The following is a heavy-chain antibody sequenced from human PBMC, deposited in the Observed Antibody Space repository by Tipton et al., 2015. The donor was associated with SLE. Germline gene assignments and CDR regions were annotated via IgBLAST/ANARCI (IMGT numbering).Heavy chain of an antibody. CDR2: IYYSWST. CDR1: GGSVSSGSYY. V-gene: IGHV4-61*01. CDR3: AIGRYYDFWSGYYIYAFDI. Sequence: TLSLTCTVSGGSVSSGSYYWSWIRQPPGKGLEWIGYIYYSWSTNYNPSLKSRVTISVDTSKNQFSLKLSSVTAADTAVYYCAIGRYYDFWSGYYIYAFDIGCEVTMITVSS. J-gene: IGHJ3*02. D-gene: IGHD3-3*01.